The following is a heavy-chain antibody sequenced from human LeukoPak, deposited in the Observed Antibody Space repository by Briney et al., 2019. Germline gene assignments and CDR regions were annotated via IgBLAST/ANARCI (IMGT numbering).Heavy chain of an antibody. Sequence: GGSPRLSCVASGFTFSSYSMNWVRQAPGKGLEWVSYIRSSGATIYYADSVRGRFTISRDNAKNSVYLQMNSLRDEDTAVYYCVRDPDALDYWGQGTLVTVSS. CDR2: IRSSGATI. CDR1: GFTFSSYS. J-gene: IGHJ4*02. V-gene: IGHV3-48*02. CDR3: VRDPDALDY.